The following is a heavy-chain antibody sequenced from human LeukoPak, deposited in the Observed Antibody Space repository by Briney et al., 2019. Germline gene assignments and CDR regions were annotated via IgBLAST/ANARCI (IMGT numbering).Heavy chain of an antibody. Sequence: SETLSLTCIVSGASISSYHWSWIRQPPGRGLEWIGYTHYSGTTNYNPSLRSRLTMSVDTSKNQFSLKLTSVTAADTAVYYCLTVDATMGVDYWGQGTLVTVSS. CDR1: GASISSYH. D-gene: IGHD5-18*01. CDR2: THYSGTT. V-gene: IGHV4-59*08. CDR3: LTVDATMGVDY. J-gene: IGHJ4*02.